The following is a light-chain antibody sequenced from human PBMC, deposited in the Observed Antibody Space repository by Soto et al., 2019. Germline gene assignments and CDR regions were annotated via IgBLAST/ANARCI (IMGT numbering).Light chain of an antibody. CDR2: EAS. V-gene: IGKV3-20*01. CDR3: QQYNNWPPIT. CDR1: QSVSSTY. Sequence: EIVLTQSPGTLSLSPGERATLSCRASQSVSSTYVAWYQQRPGQTPKLLIYEASTRAAGIPDRFSGRGSGTDYTLTISSLQSEDFAVYYCQQYNNWPPITFGQGTRLEIK. J-gene: IGKJ5*01.